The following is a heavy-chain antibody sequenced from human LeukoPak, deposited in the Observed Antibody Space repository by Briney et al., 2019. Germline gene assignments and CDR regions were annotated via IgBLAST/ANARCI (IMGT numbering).Heavy chain of an antibody. D-gene: IGHD3-3*01. Sequence: SETLSLTCTVSGGSISGNYHYWGWIRQSPGMGLEWIGTIYFSGAINYNPSLKSRVTISIDTSKNQFSLRLSSVTATDTAVYFCMTHLDSQKGYYFDYWGQGALVTVSS. CDR3: MTHLDSQKGYYFDY. CDR1: GGSISGNYHY. J-gene: IGHJ4*02. V-gene: IGHV4-39*01. CDR2: IYFSGAI.